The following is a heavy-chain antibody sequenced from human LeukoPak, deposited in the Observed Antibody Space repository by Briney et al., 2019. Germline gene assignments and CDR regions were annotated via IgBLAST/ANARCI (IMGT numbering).Heavy chain of an antibody. CDR2: ITVNGRKM. CDR1: GFTFSDDY. V-gene: IGHV3-11*04. CDR3: ARASVDSRGPYQGFDS. J-gene: IGHJ4*02. Sequence: GGSLRLSCAASGFTFSDDYIGWIRQAPRRGLGWVSYITVNGRKMYSADPVKGRFTISRDNAKYSLYLQINRLTDEDTAVYYCARASVDSRGPYQGFDSWGQGTLVTVSS. D-gene: IGHD3-22*01.